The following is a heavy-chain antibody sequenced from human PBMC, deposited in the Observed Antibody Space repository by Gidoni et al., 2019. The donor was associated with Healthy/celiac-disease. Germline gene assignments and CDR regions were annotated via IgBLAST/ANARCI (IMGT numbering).Heavy chain of an antibody. V-gene: IGHV3-23*01. Sequence: EVQLLVSGGGSVQPGGSLRLSCESSGFIFGSYAMSWVRQAPGKGREWVSAIRGSGGSTYYADSVKGRFTISKDNSKNTLYLQMNSLRAEDTSVYYCAKINYFDYWGQGTLVTVSS. J-gene: IGHJ4*02. CDR2: IRGSGGST. CDR1: GFIFGSYA. CDR3: AKINYFDY.